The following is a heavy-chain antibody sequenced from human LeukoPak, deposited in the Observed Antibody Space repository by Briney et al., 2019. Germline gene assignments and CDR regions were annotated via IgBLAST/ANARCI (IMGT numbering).Heavy chain of an antibody. V-gene: IGHV4-59*08. CDR1: GGSISNYH. J-gene: IGHJ3*02. Sequence: SETLSRTCTVSGGSISNYHWSWIRQPPGKGLEWIGCIFYSGSTYYNPSLKSRVTISVDTSKNQFSLRLSSVTAADTAVYYCARTNAFDIWGQGTMITVSS. CDR2: IFYSGST. CDR3: ARTNAFDI.